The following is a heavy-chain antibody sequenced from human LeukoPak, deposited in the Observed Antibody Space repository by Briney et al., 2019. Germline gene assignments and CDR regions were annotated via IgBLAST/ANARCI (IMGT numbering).Heavy chain of an antibody. J-gene: IGHJ6*03. CDR1: GFTFSSYG. Sequence: GGSLRLSCAASGFTFSSYGMHWVRQAPGKGLEWVAVISYDGSNKYYADSVKGRFTISRDNSKNTLYLQMNSLRAEDTAVYYCAKELLWFGELGYYMDVWGKGTTVTISS. D-gene: IGHD3-10*01. CDR3: AKELLWFGELGYYMDV. V-gene: IGHV3-30*18. CDR2: ISYDGSNK.